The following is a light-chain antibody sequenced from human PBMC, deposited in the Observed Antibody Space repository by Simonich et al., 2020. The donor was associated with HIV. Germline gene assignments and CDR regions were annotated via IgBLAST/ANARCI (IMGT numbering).Light chain of an antibody. CDR3: SSYAGSNTVV. CDR2: EVN. J-gene: IGLJ2*01. CDR1: NSDVGGYNY. Sequence: QSALTQPPSASGSPGQSVTISCTGTNSDVGGYNYVSWYQQHPGKAPKLIIYEVNKRPSGVPDRVSGSKADNTASLTVSGLQAEDEANYYCSSYAGSNTVVFGGGTKLTVL. V-gene: IGLV2-8*01.